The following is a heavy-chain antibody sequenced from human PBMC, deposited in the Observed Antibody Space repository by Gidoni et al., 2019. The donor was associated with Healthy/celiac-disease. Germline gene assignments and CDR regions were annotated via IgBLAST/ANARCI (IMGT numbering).Heavy chain of an antibody. V-gene: IGHV3-13*01. CDR2: IGTADDT. CDR3: ARGDYYGDYYFDY. D-gene: IGHD4-17*01. Sequence: VQLVESVGGLVQPGGSLSLSCAASGFTFSSYDMHWVRQATGKGLEWVSAIGTADDTYYSGSVKGRFTISRENAKNSLYLQMNSLRAGDTAVYYCARGDYYGDYYFDYWGQGTLVTVSS. CDR1: GFTFSSYD. J-gene: IGHJ4*02.